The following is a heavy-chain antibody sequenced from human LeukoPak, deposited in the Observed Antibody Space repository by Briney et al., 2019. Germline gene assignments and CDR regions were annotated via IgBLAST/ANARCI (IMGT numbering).Heavy chain of an antibody. CDR1: GFSFSSHA. V-gene: IGHV3-23*01. J-gene: IGHJ4*02. D-gene: IGHD1-1*01. Sequence: GGSLRLSCAASGFSFSSHAMCWVRQAPGKGLEWVSSIDISGGSTYYADSVQGRFTISRDNSKNTLYLQMNSLRAGDTALYYCANEVRPNDYWGQGTLVTVSS. CDR3: ANEVRPNDY. CDR2: IDISGGST.